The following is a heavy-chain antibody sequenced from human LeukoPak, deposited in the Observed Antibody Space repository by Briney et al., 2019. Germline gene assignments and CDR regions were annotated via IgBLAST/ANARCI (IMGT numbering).Heavy chain of an antibody. CDR3: ARVWFGELLDYYYYMDV. CDR1: GYTFTGYY. V-gene: IGHV1-2*02. D-gene: IGHD3-10*01. Sequence: ASVKVSCKASGYTFTGYYMHWVRQAPGQGLEWMGWINPNSGGTNYAQKFQGRVTMTRNTSISTAYMELSSLRSEDTAVYYCARVWFGELLDYYYYMDVWGKGTTVTISS. J-gene: IGHJ6*03. CDR2: INPNSGGT.